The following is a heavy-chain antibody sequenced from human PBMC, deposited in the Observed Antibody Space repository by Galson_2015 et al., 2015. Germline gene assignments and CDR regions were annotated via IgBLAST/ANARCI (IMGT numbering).Heavy chain of an antibody. Sequence: SLRLSCAASGFTFSSYAMHWVRQAPGKGLEWVAVISYDGSNKYYADSVKGRFTISRDNSKNTLYLQMNSLRAEDTAVYYCARDYRYFDWLSKNYYYYMDVWGKGTTVTVSS. J-gene: IGHJ6*03. V-gene: IGHV3-30-3*01. CDR2: ISYDGSNK. CDR3: ARDYRYFDWLSKNYYYYMDV. D-gene: IGHD3-9*01. CDR1: GFTFSSYA.